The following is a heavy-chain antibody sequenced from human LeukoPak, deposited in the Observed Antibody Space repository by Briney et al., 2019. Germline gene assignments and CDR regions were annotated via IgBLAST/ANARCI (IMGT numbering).Heavy chain of an antibody. Sequence: ASVKVSCKASGGSFSSYAISWVRQAPGQGLEWMGGIIPIFGTANYAQKFQGRVTITADESTSTAYMELSRLRSEDTAVYYCAREPPVDTAMDDYYYYGMDVWGQGTTVTVSS. CDR2: IIPIFGTA. CDR1: GGSFSSYA. J-gene: IGHJ6*02. D-gene: IGHD5-18*01. V-gene: IGHV1-69*13. CDR3: AREPPVDTAMDDYYYYGMDV.